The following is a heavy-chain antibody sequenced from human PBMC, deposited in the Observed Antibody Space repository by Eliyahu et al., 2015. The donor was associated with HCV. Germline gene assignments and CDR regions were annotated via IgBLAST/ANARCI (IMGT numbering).Heavy chain of an antibody. V-gene: IGHV3-64*07. J-gene: IGHJ4*02. Sequence: EVQLVESGGDLVQPGGSLRLSCAASGFTLGDXTXHWVRQAPGKGLEXVSGISGNGDNTYYGDSVKARFTISRDNSKNTLHLQLGSLRAEDMAVYYCVRGSTQFQLLKEAENYFDHWGQGTLVTVSS. CDR3: VRGSTQFQLLKEAENYFDH. D-gene: IGHD2-2*01. CDR2: ISGNGDNT. CDR1: GFTLGDXT.